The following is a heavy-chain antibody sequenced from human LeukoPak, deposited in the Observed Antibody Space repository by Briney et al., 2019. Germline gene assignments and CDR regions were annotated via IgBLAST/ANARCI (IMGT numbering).Heavy chain of an antibody. Sequence: PSETLSLTCTVSGGSISSYYWSWIRQPPGKGLEWIGYIYYSGSTNYNPSLKSRVTISVDTSKNQFSPKLSSVTAAGTAVYYCARGDYRPDYWGQGTLVTVSS. CDR3: ARGDYRPDY. CDR1: GGSISSYY. V-gene: IGHV4-59*01. D-gene: IGHD4-11*01. CDR2: IYYSGST. J-gene: IGHJ4*02.